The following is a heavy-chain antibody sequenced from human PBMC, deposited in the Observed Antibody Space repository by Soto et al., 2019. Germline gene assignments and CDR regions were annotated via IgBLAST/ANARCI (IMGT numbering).Heavy chain of an antibody. Sequence: QVQLVQSGAEVKRPGASVKVSCKTSGYTFITFYMHWVRQAPGQGLEWMGIINPSGGTTSYTHKFQGRVTMTRDTSTSTVYMELSGLRSEDTAVYYCARGYFDYCGQGTLVTVSS. CDR1: GYTFITFY. V-gene: IGHV1-46*01. J-gene: IGHJ4*02. CDR3: ARGYFDY. CDR2: INPSGGTT.